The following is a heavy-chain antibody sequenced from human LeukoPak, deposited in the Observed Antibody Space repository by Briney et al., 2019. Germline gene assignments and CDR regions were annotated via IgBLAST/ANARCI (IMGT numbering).Heavy chain of an antibody. Sequence: SVKVSCKASGGTFSSYAISWVRQAPGQGLEWMGRIIPIFGTANYAQKFQGRVTITADKSTSTAYMELSSLRSEDTAVYYCASLAYNNWIDPWGQGTLVTVSS. D-gene: IGHD4-11*01. J-gene: IGHJ5*02. CDR3: ASLAYNNWIDP. CDR1: GGTFSSYA. CDR2: IIPIFGTA. V-gene: IGHV1-69*06.